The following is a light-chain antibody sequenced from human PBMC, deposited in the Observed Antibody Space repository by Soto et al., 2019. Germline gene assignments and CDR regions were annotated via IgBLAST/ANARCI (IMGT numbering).Light chain of an antibody. J-gene: IGKJ5*01. CDR2: AAS. Sequence: EIQMTQSPSSLSASVGDRVTLTCRPSNNINSYLNWYQQKPGKAPKVLIYAASNLQSGVPSRFSGSGSGTDFTLTISSLQPEDFATYYCQQSYSTPITFGQGTRLEI. CDR3: QQSYSTPIT. CDR1: NNINSY. V-gene: IGKV1-39*01.